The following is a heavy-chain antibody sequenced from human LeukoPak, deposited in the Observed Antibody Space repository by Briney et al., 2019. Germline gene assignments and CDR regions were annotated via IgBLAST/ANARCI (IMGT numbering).Heavy chain of an antibody. J-gene: IGHJ5*02. CDR3: ARVLGWAEAGHEGDWFNP. CDR1: GASMRTTSYY. D-gene: IGHD6-13*01. CDR2: IYHTGTT. V-gene: IGHV4-39*01. Sequence: KASETLSLTCAVSGASMRTTSYYWGWIRQSPGKGLEWIGNIYHTGTTYFNPSLKSRVNISQDTSKNQFSVTLTSVTAADTAVYYCARVLGWAEAGHEGDWFNPWGQGTLVTVSS.